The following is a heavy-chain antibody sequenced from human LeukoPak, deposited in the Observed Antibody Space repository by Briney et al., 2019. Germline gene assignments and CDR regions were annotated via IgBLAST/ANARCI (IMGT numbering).Heavy chain of an antibody. CDR1: GFTFSTYW. V-gene: IGHV3-7*01. CDR3: ARSKIDY. CDR2: INEDGSEK. D-gene: IGHD4-11*01. Sequence: GGSLRLSCAASGFTFSTYWMMWVRQAPGKWLEWVANINEDGSEKYYADSVEGRFTISRDNAKNSLDLQMSSLNAEDTAVYYCARSKIDYWGQGTLVTVSS. J-gene: IGHJ4*02.